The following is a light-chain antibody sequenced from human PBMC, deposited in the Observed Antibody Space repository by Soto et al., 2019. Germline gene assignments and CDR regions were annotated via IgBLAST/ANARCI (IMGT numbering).Light chain of an antibody. CDR1: QNIAIY. CDR3: QQSYRSLPT. CDR2: GAT. J-gene: IGKJ3*01. V-gene: IGKV1-39*01. Sequence: DIQMTQSPSSLSASVGDRVTSTCRASQNIAIYLNWYQQKAGKAPNLLIFGATSLRSGVPSRFSASGSGTDFTLTISSLQPEDFGTYYCQQSYRSLPTFGPGTKV.